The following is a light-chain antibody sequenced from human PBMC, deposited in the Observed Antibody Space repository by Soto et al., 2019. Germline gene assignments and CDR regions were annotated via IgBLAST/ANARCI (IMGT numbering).Light chain of an antibody. CDR2: GNS. CDR3: QSYDSSLSGFYV. CDR1: SSNIGAGYD. V-gene: IGLV1-40*01. J-gene: IGLJ1*01. Sequence: QSVRTQSPSVSGAPGQRVTISCTGSSSNIGAGYDVHWYQQLPGTAPKLLIYGNSNRPSGVPDRFSGSKSGTSASLAITGLQAEDEADYYCQSYDSSLSGFYVFGTGTKLTVL.